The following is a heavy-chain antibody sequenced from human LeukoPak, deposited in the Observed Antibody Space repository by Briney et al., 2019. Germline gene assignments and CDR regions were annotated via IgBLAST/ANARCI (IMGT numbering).Heavy chain of an antibody. CDR1: GGSFSSNNYV. V-gene: IGHV4-39*01. J-gene: IGHJ4*02. CDR2: IYDSGST. CDR3: QSRFLEWLLDY. D-gene: IGHD3-3*01. Sequence: PSETLSLTCTVSGGSFSSNNYVWGWIRQPPGKGLEWIGSIYDSGSTYYNPSLKSRVTISVDTSKNQFSLKLNSVTAADTAMYYCQSRFLEWLLDYWGQGTLVTVSS.